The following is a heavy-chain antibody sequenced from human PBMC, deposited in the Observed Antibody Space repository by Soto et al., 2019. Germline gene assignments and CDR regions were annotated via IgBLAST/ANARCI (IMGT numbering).Heavy chain of an antibody. D-gene: IGHD6-13*01. CDR1: GFSLSTSGLG. J-gene: IGHJ3*02. V-gene: IGHV2-5*02. Sequence: QITLKESGPTLVKPTQTLTLTCTFSGFSLSTSGLGVGWIRQPPGKALELLALIYWDDDKRYSPSLKSRLTTTKDTSKNQVVLTMTNMDPVDTATYYCAPRIAAAGMDAFDIWGQGTMVTVSS. CDR3: APRIAAAGMDAFDI. CDR2: IYWDDDK.